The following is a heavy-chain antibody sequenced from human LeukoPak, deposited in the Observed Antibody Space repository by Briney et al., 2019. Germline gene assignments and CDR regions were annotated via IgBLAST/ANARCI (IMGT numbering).Heavy chain of an antibody. V-gene: IGHV4-59*12. CDR3: ARGGDYYYYYMDV. J-gene: IGHJ6*03. Sequence: PSETLSLTCTVSGGSISSYYWSWIRQPPGKGLEWIGYIYYSGSTNYNPSLKSRVTMSVDTSKNQFSLKLSSVTAADTAVYYCARGGDYYYYYMDVWGKGTTVTVSS. CDR2: IYYSGST. CDR1: GGSISSYY. D-gene: IGHD3-10*01.